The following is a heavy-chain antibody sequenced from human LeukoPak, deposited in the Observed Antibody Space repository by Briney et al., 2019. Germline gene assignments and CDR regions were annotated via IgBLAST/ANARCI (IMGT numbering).Heavy chain of an antibody. CDR2: INPNSGGT. D-gene: IGHD3-22*01. V-gene: IGHV1-2*06. Sequence: ASVKVSCKASGYTLTDYYMHWVRPAPGQGIEWIGRINPNSGGTNYAQKFQGRVTMTRDTSISTVYMELSRLRSDDTAVYYCGRVGYYESSGYYEYWGQGTLVTVSS. CDR3: GRVGYYESSGYYEY. J-gene: IGHJ4*02. CDR1: GYTLTDYY.